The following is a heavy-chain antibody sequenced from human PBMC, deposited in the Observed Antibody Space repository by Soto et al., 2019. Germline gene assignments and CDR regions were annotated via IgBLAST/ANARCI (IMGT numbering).Heavy chain of an antibody. CDR2: INHSGNT. CDR1: GGSFSTYY. Sequence: QVQPQQCGTGLLKPSETLSLTCAVYGGSFSTYYWNWIRQPPGKGLEWIGEINHSGNTQYNPSLRSRVTMSLYTSKNQFSLKLTSVTAADTAVYSCFGWLGSNWLDTWGQGTLVTVSS. V-gene: IGHV4-34*01. CDR3: FGWLGSNWLDT. J-gene: IGHJ5*02. D-gene: IGHD3-22*01.